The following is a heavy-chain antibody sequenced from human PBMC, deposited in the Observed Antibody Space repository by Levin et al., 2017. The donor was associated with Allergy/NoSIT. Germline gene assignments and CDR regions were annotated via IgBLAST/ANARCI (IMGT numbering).Heavy chain of an antibody. Sequence: GESLKISCAASGFTFSSYAMSWVRQAPGKGLEWVSAISGSGGSTYYADSVKGRFTISRDNSKNTLYLQMNSLRAEDTAVYYCAKSLVVGATKRYFDYWGQGTLVTVSS. CDR2: ISGSGGST. CDR1: GFTFSSYA. CDR3: AKSLVVGATKRYFDY. J-gene: IGHJ4*02. V-gene: IGHV3-23*01. D-gene: IGHD1-26*01.